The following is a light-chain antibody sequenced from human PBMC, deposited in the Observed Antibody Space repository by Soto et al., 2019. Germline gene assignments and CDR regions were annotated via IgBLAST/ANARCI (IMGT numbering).Light chain of an antibody. CDR3: QTWGADILV. V-gene: IGLV4-69*01. J-gene: IGLJ2*01. CDR2: VNSDGSH. CDR1: SGHSSYA. Sequence: QSVLTQSPSASASLGASVKLTCTLSSGHSSYAIAWHQQLPEKGPRYLMKVNSDGSHSKGDGIPDRFSGSSSGAERYLTISSLQSEDEADYYCQTWGADILVFGRGTKLTVL.